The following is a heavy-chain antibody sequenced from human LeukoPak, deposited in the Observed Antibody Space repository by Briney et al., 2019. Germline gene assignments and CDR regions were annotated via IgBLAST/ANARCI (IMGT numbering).Heavy chain of an antibody. J-gene: IGHJ3*02. Sequence: GGSLRLSCAASGFTFSSYSMNWVRQAPGKGLEWVSSISSSSSYIYYADSVKGRFTISRDNAKNSLYLQMNSLRAEDTAVYYCARAWELLAFDAFDIWGQGTMVTVSS. CDR1: GFTFSSYS. CDR2: ISSSSSYI. CDR3: ARAWELLAFDAFDI. D-gene: IGHD1-26*01. V-gene: IGHV3-21*01.